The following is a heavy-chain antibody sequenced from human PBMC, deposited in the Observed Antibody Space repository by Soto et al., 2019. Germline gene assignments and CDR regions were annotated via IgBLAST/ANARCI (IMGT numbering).Heavy chain of an antibody. V-gene: IGHV3-13*01. CDR3: ARGKIGAKRIAAAWYWFDP. D-gene: IGHD6-13*01. CDR2: IGTAGDT. J-gene: IGHJ5*02. Sequence: GGSLRLSCAASGFTFSSFFMHWVRQVPGEGLEWVSAIGTAGDTYYPGSVKGRFTISRENAKNSLYLQMNSLRAGDTAVYYCARGKIGAKRIAAAWYWFDPWGQGTLVTVSS. CDR1: GFTFSSFF.